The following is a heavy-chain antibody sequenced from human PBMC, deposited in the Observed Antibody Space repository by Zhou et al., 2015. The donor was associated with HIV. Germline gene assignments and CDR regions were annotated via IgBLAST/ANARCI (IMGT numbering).Heavy chain of an antibody. J-gene: IGHJ2*01. CDR3: ARDRGGATRPDWRYFDL. Sequence: QVQLVQSGAEVKKPGASVWISCKASGYTFRSYHIHWVRQAPGQGLEWMGIMNPSGGNTDYAQKFQGRVTMTRDTSTSTVYMEMSSLRSEDTAVYYCARDRGGATRPDWRYFDLWGRGTLVIVSS. CDR1: GYTFRSYH. CDR2: MNPSGGNT. V-gene: IGHV1-46*01. D-gene: IGHD3/OR15-3a*01.